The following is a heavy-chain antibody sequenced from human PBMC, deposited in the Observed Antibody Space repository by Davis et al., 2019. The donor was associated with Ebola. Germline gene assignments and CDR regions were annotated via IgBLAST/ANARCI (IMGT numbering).Heavy chain of an antibody. V-gene: IGHV3-21*01. CDR1: GFTFSTYT. Sequence: GESLKISCAASGFTFSTYTMNWVRQAPGKGLEWVSSISTSSSYIYYADSVKDRFTISRDNAKNSLYLQMNSLRAEDTAAYYCARDLVGFGESRLDCWGQGTLVTVSS. J-gene: IGHJ4*02. CDR2: ISTSSSYI. CDR3: ARDLVGFGESRLDC. D-gene: IGHD3-10*01.